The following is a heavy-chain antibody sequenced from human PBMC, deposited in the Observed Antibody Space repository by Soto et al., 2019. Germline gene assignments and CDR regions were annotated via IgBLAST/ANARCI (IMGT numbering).Heavy chain of an antibody. Sequence: AGGSMRLACAACGFTFSSYEMNWVRQAPGKGLEWVSYISSSGSTIYYADSVKGRFTISRDNAKNSLYPQMNSLRAEDTAVYYCARDRVGPYYYYGMDVWGQGTTVTVSS. V-gene: IGHV3-48*03. D-gene: IGHD1-26*01. CDR3: ARDRVGPYYYYGMDV. CDR2: ISSSGSTI. J-gene: IGHJ6*02. CDR1: GFTFSSYE.